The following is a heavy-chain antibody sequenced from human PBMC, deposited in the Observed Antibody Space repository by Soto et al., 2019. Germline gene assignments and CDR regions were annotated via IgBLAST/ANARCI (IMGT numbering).Heavy chain of an antibody. J-gene: IGHJ5*02. Sequence: ASVKVSCKASGGTFSSYTISWVRQAPGQGLEWMGGIIPIFGTANYAQKFQGRVTITADESTSTAYMELSSLRSEDTAVYYCAVIDRQNWFDPWGQGTLVTVSS. CDR1: GGTFSSYT. V-gene: IGHV1-69*13. CDR3: AVIDRQNWFDP. D-gene: IGHD2-21*01. CDR2: IIPIFGTA.